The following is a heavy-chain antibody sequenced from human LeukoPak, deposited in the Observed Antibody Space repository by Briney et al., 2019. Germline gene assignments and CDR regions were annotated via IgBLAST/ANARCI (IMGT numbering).Heavy chain of an antibody. J-gene: IGHJ3*02. CDR3: AKGGTLSSSLPDAFDI. V-gene: IGHV3-43*02. D-gene: IGHD6-13*01. CDR2: ISGDGGST. Sequence: LAGGSLRLSCAASGFTFDDYAMHWVRQAPGKGLEWVSLISGDGGSTYYADSVKGRFTISRDNSKNSLYLQMNSLRTEDTALYYCAKGGTLSSSLPDAFDIWGQGTMVTVSS. CDR1: GFTFDDYA.